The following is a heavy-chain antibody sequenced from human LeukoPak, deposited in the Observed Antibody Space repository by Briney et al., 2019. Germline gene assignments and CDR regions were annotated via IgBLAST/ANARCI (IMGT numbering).Heavy chain of an antibody. Sequence: GGSLRLSCAASGFTFSSYAISWVRQAPGKGLEWVSAISGSGGSTYYADSVKGRFTISRDNSKNTLYLQMNSLRAEDTAVYYCAKDPDGNHPLVGNWFDPWGQGTLVTVSS. D-gene: IGHD1-14*01. V-gene: IGHV3-23*01. CDR3: AKDPDGNHPLVGNWFDP. J-gene: IGHJ5*02. CDR2: ISGSGGST. CDR1: GFTFSSYA.